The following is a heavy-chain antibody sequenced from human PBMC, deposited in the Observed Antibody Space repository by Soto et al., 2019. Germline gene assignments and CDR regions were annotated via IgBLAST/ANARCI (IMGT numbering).Heavy chain of an antibody. Sequence: ASVKVSCKASGYTFTGYYMRWVRQAPGQGLEWMGWINPNSGGTNYAQKFQGWVTMTRDTSISTAYMELSRLRSDDTAVYYCARGDCSGWYVGFAPWGQGTLVTVSS. CDR3: ARGDCSGWYVGFAP. D-gene: IGHD6-13*01. CDR2: INPNSGGT. J-gene: IGHJ5*02. CDR1: GYTFTGYY. V-gene: IGHV1-2*04.